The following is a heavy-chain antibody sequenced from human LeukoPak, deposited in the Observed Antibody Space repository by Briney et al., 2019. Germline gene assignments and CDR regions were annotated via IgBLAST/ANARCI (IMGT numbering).Heavy chain of an antibody. CDR2: IYYSGST. Sequence: SETLSLTCTVSGASISSYYWSWIRQPPGKGLEWIGYIYYSGSTNYNPSLKSRVTISVDTSKSQFSLRLSSVIAADTAIYYCATSCGNSYGCYFDYWGQGTLVTVSS. J-gene: IGHJ4*02. V-gene: IGHV4-59*08. CDR3: ATSCGNSYGCYFDY. D-gene: IGHD5-18*01. CDR1: GASISSYY.